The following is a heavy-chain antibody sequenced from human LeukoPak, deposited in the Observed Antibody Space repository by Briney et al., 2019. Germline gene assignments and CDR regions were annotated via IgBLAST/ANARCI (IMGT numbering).Heavy chain of an antibody. D-gene: IGHD6-19*01. CDR1: GFTFSSYA. CDR2: ISSNGGST. CDR3: VKDLLPGYSSGWSMNS. Sequence: GGSLRLSCSASGFTFSSYAMHWVRQAPGQGLEYVSAISSNGGSTYYADSVKGRFTISRDNSKNTLYLQMSSLRAEDTAVYYCVKDLLPGYSSGWSMNSWGQGTLVTVSS. J-gene: IGHJ4*02. V-gene: IGHV3-64D*06.